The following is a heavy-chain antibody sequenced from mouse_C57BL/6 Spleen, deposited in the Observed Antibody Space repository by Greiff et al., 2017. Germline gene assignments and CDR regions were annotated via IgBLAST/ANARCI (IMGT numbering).Heavy chain of an antibody. CDR3: ARGYSNSYFDY. Sequence: QVQLQQPGAELVKPGASVKLSCKASGYTFTSYWMHWVKQRPGQGLEWIGMIHPNSGSTNYNEKFKSKATLTVDKSSRPAYMQISSLTSEDSAVYYCARGYSNSYFDYWGQGTTLTVSS. V-gene: IGHV1-64*01. D-gene: IGHD2-5*01. CDR1: GYTFTSYW. CDR2: IHPNSGST. J-gene: IGHJ2*01.